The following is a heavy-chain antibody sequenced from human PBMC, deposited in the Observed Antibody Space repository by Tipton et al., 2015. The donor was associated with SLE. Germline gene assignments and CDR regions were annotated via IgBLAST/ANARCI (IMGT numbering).Heavy chain of an antibody. Sequence: TLSLTCTVSGGSISNYYWSWIRQTPGKGLEWIGYVYTSGSTIYNPSLKSRVTISVDTSKNQFPLKLSSVTAADTAVYYCARVNPGAGDAFDIWGQGTMVTVSS. CDR2: VYTSGST. D-gene: IGHD6-19*01. V-gene: IGHV4-4*08. CDR1: GGSISNYY. J-gene: IGHJ3*02. CDR3: ARVNPGAGDAFDI.